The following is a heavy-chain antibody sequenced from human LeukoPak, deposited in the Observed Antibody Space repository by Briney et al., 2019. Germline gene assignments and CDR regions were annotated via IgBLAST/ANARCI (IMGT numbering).Heavy chain of an antibody. CDR3: AKVGAHYQLLYNLDY. D-gene: IGHD2-2*02. Sequence: PGRSLRLSCAASGFTFSSYAMHWVRQAPGKGLEWVAVISYDGSNKYYADSVKGRFTISRDNSKNTLYLQMNSLRAEDTAVYYCAKVGAHYQLLYNLDYWGQGTLVTVSS. CDR2: ISYDGSNK. J-gene: IGHJ4*02. CDR1: GFTFSSYA. V-gene: IGHV3-30-3*01.